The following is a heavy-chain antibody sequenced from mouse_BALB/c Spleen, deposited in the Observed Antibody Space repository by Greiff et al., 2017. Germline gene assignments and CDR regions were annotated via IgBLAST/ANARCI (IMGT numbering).Heavy chain of an antibody. CDR3: ARGDGYY. CDR2: ISDGGSYT. J-gene: IGHJ2*01. V-gene: IGHV5-4*02. CDR1: GFTFSDYY. Sequence: EVKVVESGGGLVKPGGSLKLSCAASGFTFSDYYMYWVRQTPEKRLEWVATISDGGSYTYYPDSVKGRFTISRDNAKNNLYLQMSSLKSEDTAMYYCARGDGYYWGQGTTLTVAS. D-gene: IGHD2-3*01.